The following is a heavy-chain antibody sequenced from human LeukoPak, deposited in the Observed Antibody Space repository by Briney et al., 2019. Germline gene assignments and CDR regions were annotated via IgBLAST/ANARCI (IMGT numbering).Heavy chain of an antibody. CDR3: ARADGDYVYFDY. CDR2: IYHSGST. D-gene: IGHD4-17*01. J-gene: IGHJ4*02. CDR1: GGSISSGGYS. V-gene: IGHV4-30-2*01. Sequence: SQTLSLTCAVSGGSISSGGYSWNWIRQPPGRALEWIGYIYHSGSTYYNPSLKSRATIAVDRSKNQFSLRLSSVTAADTAVYYCARADGDYVYFDYWGQGTLVTVSS.